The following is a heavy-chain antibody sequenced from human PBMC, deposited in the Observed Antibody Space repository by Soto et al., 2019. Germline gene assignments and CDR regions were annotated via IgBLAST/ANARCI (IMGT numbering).Heavy chain of an antibody. CDR3: ARERTYYMDV. V-gene: IGHV1-2*04. CDR1: GYTFTGYY. J-gene: IGHJ6*03. CDR2: INPNSGGT. Sequence: ALVKVSCKASGYTFTGYYMHWGRQAPGQGLEWMGWINPNSGGTNYAQKFQGWVTMTRDTSISTAYMELSRLRSDDTAVYYCARERTYYMDVWGKGTTVTVSS.